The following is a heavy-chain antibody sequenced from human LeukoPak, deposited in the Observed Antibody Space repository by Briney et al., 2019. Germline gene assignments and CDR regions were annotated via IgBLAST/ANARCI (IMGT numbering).Heavy chain of an antibody. D-gene: IGHD3-9*01. CDR3: ARHAWLSWFDP. Sequence: PSETLALTCNVSGGSISSHYWSWIRQPPGKGLEWIGYIYFLGSTYYSPSLKSRVTISVDTSKNQFSLKLSSVTAADTAVYYCARHAWLSWFDPWGQGTLVTVSS. CDR2: IYFLGST. CDR1: GGSISSHY. J-gene: IGHJ5*02. V-gene: IGHV4-59*08.